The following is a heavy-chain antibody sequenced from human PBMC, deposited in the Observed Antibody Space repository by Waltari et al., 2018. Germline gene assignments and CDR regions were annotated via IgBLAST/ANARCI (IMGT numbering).Heavy chain of an antibody. CDR2: ISGSGGRT. D-gene: IGHD4-17*01. CDR3: AKDPHGDLGANWFDP. J-gene: IGHJ5*02. V-gene: IGHV3-23*01. CDR1: GFTFSSYA. Sequence: EVQLLESGGGLVQPGGSLRLSCAASGFTFSSYAMSWVRQAPGKGLEWVSAISGSGGRTYYADSVKGRFTISRDNSKNTLYLQMNSLRAEDTAVYYCAKDPHGDLGANWFDPWGQGTLVTVSS.